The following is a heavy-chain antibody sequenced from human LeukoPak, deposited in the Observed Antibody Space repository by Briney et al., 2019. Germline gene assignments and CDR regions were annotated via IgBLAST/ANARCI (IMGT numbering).Heavy chain of an antibody. D-gene: IGHD1-26*01. V-gene: IGHV4-59*01. Sequence: GSLRLSCAASGFTFSYAWMSWVRQPPGKGLEWIGYIYYSGSTNYNPSLKSRVTISVDTSKNQFSLKLSSVTAADTAVYYCARVYSGSYFDYWGQGTLVTVSS. CDR1: GFTFSYAW. CDR3: ARVYSGSYFDY. CDR2: IYYSGST. J-gene: IGHJ4*02.